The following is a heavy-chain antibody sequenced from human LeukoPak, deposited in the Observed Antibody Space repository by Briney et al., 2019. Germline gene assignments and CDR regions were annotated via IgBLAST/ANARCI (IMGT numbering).Heavy chain of an antibody. CDR2: INDRAHT. D-gene: IGHD4-23*01. CDR3: ASGASTVVSTPYYVDC. CDR1: ARSPTRFY. Sequence: SETLSPTSALHARSPTRFYSSWVSQSPGKGLEWIGEINDRAHTNYNPSLETRVTVSVDTSKKQFSLRLSSVTAADTAVYYCASGASTVVSTPYYVDCWGQGTLVTVSS. V-gene: IGHV4-34*01. J-gene: IGHJ4*02.